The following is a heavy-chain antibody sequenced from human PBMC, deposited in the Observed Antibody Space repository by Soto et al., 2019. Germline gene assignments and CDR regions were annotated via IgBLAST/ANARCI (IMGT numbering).Heavy chain of an antibody. D-gene: IGHD3-3*01. J-gene: IGHJ5*02. Sequence: QVQLVQSGAEVRTPGSSLTVSCKAIGFAFTTHDIHWVRQAPGQRLECMGWMNVSNDSTDSAEEFEGTLLMTWTTSRSTACLEWTGLSSKDTAVYYCAREVVEVASIRLDPWGQGTQVTVS. CDR2: MNVSNDST. V-gene: IGHV1-8*02. CDR3: AREVVEVASIRLDP. CDR1: GFAFTTHD.